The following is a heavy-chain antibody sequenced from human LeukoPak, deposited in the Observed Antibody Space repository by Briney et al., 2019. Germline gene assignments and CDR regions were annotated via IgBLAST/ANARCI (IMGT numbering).Heavy chain of an antibody. D-gene: IGHD6-19*01. CDR3: ARDGAVAGKMSYYYYGMDV. V-gene: IGHV4-59*01. CDR1: DGSINSYY. J-gene: IGHJ6*02. CDR2: IYYSGST. Sequence: PSETLSLTCSVSDGSINSYYWNWIRRPPGKGLEWIGYIYYSGSTNYNPSLKSRVTISVDTSKNQFSLKLSSVTAADTAVYYCARDGAVAGKMSYYYYGMDVWGQGTTVTVSS.